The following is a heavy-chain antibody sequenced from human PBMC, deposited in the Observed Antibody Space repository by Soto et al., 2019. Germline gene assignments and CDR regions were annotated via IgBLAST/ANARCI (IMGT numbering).Heavy chain of an antibody. V-gene: IGHV4-34*01. J-gene: IGHJ4*02. Sequence: QVQLQQWGAGLLKPSETLSLTCAVYGGSFSGYYWSWIRQPPGKGLEWIGEINHSGSTNYNPSLKSRVTISVDTSKNQFSLKLSSVTAADTAVYYCARALHTRYFDYWGQGTLVTVSS. CDR1: GGSFSGYY. CDR3: ARALHTRYFDY. CDR2: INHSGST.